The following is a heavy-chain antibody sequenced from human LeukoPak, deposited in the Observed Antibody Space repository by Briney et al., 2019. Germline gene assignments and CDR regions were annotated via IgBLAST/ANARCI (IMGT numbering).Heavy chain of an antibody. J-gene: IGHJ4*02. Sequence: SQTLSLTCTVSGGSISSASYYWSWIRQPAGKGLEWIGRIYTSGSPNYNPSLKSRVTISVDTSKNQFSLKLSSVTAADTAVYYCAMRERLAAAFDYWGQGTLVTVSS. V-gene: IGHV4-61*02. CDR2: IYTSGSP. D-gene: IGHD6-13*01. CDR1: GGSISSASYY. CDR3: AMRERLAAAFDY.